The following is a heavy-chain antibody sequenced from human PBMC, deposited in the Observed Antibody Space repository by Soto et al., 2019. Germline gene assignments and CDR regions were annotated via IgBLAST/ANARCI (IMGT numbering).Heavy chain of an antibody. D-gene: IGHD3-22*01. CDR2: ISGSGGST. CDR3: AKGAYYDSSGYYYGGAFDI. V-gene: IGHV3-23*01. CDR1: GFTFSSYA. J-gene: IGHJ3*02. Sequence: EVQLLESGGGLVQPGGSLRLYCAASGFTFSSYAMSWVRQAPGKGLEWVSAISGSGGSTYYADSVKGRFTISRDNSKNTLYLQMNSLRAEDTAVYYCAKGAYYDSSGYYYGGAFDIWGQGTMVTVSS.